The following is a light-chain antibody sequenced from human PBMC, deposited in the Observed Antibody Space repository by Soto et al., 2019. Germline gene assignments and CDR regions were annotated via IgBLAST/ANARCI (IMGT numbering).Light chain of an antibody. J-gene: IGKJ2*01. Sequence: IQMTQSPSSLSATVGDRVTITCRASRDVSSYLVWYQQKPGEAPELLIYAASTLQSGVPSRFSGSGSGTEFTLTISSLQPEDFATYYCQQLSYYPRTFGQGTKLEIK. CDR1: RDVSSY. CDR2: AAS. CDR3: QQLSYYPRT. V-gene: IGKV1-9*01.